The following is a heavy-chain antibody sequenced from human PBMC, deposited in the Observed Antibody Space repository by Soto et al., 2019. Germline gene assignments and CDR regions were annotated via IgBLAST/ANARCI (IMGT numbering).Heavy chain of an antibody. J-gene: IGHJ6*02. CDR3: AKFPWSGVLLNGMDA. Sequence: XXSLTLSCAASGFTFSSSAMGWVHQAPGKGLEWVSASDGSGGSTYYADSVKGPFTISRDNSKNTLYLQMNSLRADAMDVYYCAKFPWSGVLLNGMDAWGQGTTVTDSS. CDR1: GFTFSSSA. D-gene: IGHD3-10*01. V-gene: IGHV3-23*01. CDR2: SDGSGGST.